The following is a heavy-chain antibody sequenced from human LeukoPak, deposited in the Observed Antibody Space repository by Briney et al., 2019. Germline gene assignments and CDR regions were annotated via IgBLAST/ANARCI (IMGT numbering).Heavy chain of an antibody. J-gene: IGHJ4*02. CDR1: GFTFSSYA. Sequence: GRSPRLSCAASGFTFSSYAMHWVRQAPGKGLEWVAVISYDGSNKYYADSVKGRFTISRDNSKNTLYLQMNSLRAEDTAVYYCASPGLRYGDYDYFDYWGQGTLVTVSS. D-gene: IGHD4-17*01. CDR3: ASPGLRYGDYDYFDY. CDR2: ISYDGSNK. V-gene: IGHV3-30-3*01.